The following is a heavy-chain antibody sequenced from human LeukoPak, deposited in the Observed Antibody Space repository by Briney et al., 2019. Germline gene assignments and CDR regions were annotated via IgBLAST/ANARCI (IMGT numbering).Heavy chain of an antibody. D-gene: IGHD5-12*01. V-gene: IGHV1-46*01. J-gene: IGHJ6*02. CDR1: GYTFTSHY. CDR3: ASSGLRANYYYYYGMDV. Sequence: ASVKVSCKASGYTFTSHYMHWVRQAPGQGLEWMGIINPSGGSTSYAQKFQGRVTMTRDTSTSTVYMELSSLRSEDTAVYYCASSGLRANYYYYYGMDVWGQGTTVTVSS. CDR2: INPSGGST.